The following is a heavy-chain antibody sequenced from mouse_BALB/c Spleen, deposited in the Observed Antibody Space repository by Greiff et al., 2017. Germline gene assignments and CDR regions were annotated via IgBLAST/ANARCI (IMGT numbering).Heavy chain of an antibody. D-gene: IGHD2-2*01. V-gene: IGHV5-17*02. CDR2: ISSGSSTI. Sequence: EVQLVESGGGLVQPGGSRKLSCAASGFTFSSFGMHWVRQAPEKGLEWVAYISSGSSTIYYADTVKGRFTISRDNPKNTLFLQMTSLRSEDTAMYYCARSGGYERGAYAMDYWGQGTSVTVSS. J-gene: IGHJ4*01. CDR1: GFTFSSFG. CDR3: ARSGGYERGAYAMDY.